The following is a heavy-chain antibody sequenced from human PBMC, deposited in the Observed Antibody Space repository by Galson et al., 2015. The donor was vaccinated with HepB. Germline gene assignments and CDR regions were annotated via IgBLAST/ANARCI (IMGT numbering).Heavy chain of an antibody. D-gene: IGHD6-13*01. CDR3: ARDGGQLVPQYYFDY. Sequence: ASVKVSCKASGYTFTSYYMHWVRQAPGQGLEWMGIINPSGGSTSYAQKFQGRVTMTRDTSTSTVYMELSSLRSEDTAVYYCARDGGQLVPQYYFDYWGQGTLVTVSS. CDR1: GYTFTSYY. CDR2: INPSGGST. J-gene: IGHJ4*02. V-gene: IGHV1-46*01.